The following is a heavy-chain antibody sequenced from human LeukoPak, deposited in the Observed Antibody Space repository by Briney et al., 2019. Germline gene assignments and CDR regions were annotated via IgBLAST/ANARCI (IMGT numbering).Heavy chain of an antibody. CDR2: ISYDGSNK. J-gene: IGHJ4*02. CDR1: GFTFSSYG. D-gene: IGHD5-24*01. V-gene: IGHV3-30*18. CDR3: AKEAGRDGYNYDY. Sequence: GRSLRLSCAASGFTFSSYGMHWVRQAPGKGLEWVAVISYDGSNKYYADSVKGRFTISRDNSKNTLYLQMNSLRAEDTAVYYYAKEAGRDGYNYDYWGQGTLVTVSS.